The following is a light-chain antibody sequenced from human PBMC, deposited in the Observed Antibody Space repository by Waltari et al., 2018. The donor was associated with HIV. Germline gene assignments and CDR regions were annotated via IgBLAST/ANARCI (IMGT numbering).Light chain of an antibody. CDR3: QQRDNWPPAPT. CDR1: QSVSTF. Sequence: EIVLTQSPATLSLSPGERATISCSASQSVSTFLAWYQLKPCHAPRLLIYDASIRATGLPARFSGSCFGTYFPLTTSSLEPEDFSVYYCQQRDNWPPAPTFGGGTKVEI. V-gene: IGKV3-11*01. CDR2: DAS. J-gene: IGKJ4*01.